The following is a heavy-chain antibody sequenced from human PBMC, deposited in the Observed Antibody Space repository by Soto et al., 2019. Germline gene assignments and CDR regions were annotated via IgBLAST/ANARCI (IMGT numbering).Heavy chain of an antibody. CDR2: IYYNGST. CDR3: ARGGYSYGCLRFDP. D-gene: IGHD5-18*01. CDR1: GGSISSSSYY. J-gene: IGHJ5*02. Sequence: SETLSLTCTVSGGSISSSSYYWGWIRQPPGKGLEWIGSIYYNGSTYYNPSLKSRVTISVDTSKNQFSLKLSSVTAADTAVYYCARGGYSYGCLRFDPWGQGTLVTVSS. V-gene: IGHV4-39*01.